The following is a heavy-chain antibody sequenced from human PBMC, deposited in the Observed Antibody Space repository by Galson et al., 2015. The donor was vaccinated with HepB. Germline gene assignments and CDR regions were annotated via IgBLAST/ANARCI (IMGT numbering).Heavy chain of an antibody. CDR3: ASPGYYGFWRGFDY. CDR1: GFTFSNCA. J-gene: IGHJ4*02. CDR2: ISTTGTST. Sequence: SLRLSCAASGFTFSNCAMNWVRQAPGKGLEWVSAISTTGTSTYYADSVKGRFTISRDNSKNTLYLQMNSLRAEDTAVYFCASPGYYGFWRGFDYWGQGTLVTVSS. V-gene: IGHV3-23*01. D-gene: IGHD3-3*01.